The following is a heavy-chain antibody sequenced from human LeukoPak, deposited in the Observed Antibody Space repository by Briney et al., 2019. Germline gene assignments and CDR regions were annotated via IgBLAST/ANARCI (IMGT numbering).Heavy chain of an antibody. Sequence: SGTLSLTCTVSGGSISSDYWSWSRQPPGKGLEWIGYIYTSGSTNYNPSLKSRVTISVDTSKNQFSLKLSSVTAADTAVYYCARVGRWLQPFDYWGQGTLVTVSS. CDR3: ARVGRWLQPFDY. CDR2: IYTSGST. CDR1: GGSISSDY. D-gene: IGHD5-24*01. J-gene: IGHJ4*02. V-gene: IGHV4-4*09.